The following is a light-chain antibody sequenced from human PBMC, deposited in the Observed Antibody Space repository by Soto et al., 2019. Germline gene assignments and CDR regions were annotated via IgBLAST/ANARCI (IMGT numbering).Light chain of an antibody. Sequence: DIQMTQSPSSLSASVGDRVTITCRASQSISSYLNWYQQKPGKAPKLLIYAASSLQSGVPSRFSGSGSGTDFTLTISSLQPEDFATYYCQQYNSYWTFGQGTNVDIK. CDR1: QSISSY. V-gene: IGKV1-39*01. CDR3: QQYNSYWT. CDR2: AAS. J-gene: IGKJ1*01.